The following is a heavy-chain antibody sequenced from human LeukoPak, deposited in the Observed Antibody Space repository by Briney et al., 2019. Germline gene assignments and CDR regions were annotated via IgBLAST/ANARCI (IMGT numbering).Heavy chain of an antibody. Sequence: GASVKVSCKASAYTFTGFYMHWLRQAPGQGLEWMGWINPNSGGTNYAQRFQGRVTMTRDTSIRTAYMELSRLRSDDTAVYYCARGTYYQDSSGYSYYHHYYMDVWGKGTTVTVSS. CDR3: ARGTYYQDSSGYSYYHHYYMDV. CDR1: AYTFTGFY. V-gene: IGHV1-2*02. D-gene: IGHD3-22*01. CDR2: INPNSGGT. J-gene: IGHJ6*03.